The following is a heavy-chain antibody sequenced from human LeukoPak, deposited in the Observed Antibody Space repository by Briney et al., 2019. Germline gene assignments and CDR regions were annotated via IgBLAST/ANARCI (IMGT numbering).Heavy chain of an antibody. J-gene: IGHJ4*02. CDR2: IYTSGST. V-gene: IGHV4-61*02. CDR3: ARARRDGYNHPFDY. CDR1: GGSISSGSYY. D-gene: IGHD5-24*01. Sequence: SQTLSLTCTVSGGSISSGSYYWSWIRQPAGKGLEWIGRIYTSGSTNYNPSLKSRVTISVDTSKNQFSLKLSSVTAADTAVYYCARARRDGYNHPFDYWGQGTLVTASS.